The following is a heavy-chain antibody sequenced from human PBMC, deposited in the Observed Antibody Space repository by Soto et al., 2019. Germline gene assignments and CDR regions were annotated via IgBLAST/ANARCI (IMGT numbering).Heavy chain of an antibody. CDR3: ARSIVVVTALDY. D-gene: IGHD2-21*02. CDR1: GYTFTSYA. J-gene: IGHJ4*02. Sequence: KKRGASVKVSCKASGYTFTSYAMHWVRQAPGQRLEWMGWINAGNGNTKYSQKFQGRVTITRDTSASTAYMELSSLRSEDTAVYYCARSIVVVTALDYWGQGTLVTVSS. CDR2: INAGNGNT. V-gene: IGHV1-3*01.